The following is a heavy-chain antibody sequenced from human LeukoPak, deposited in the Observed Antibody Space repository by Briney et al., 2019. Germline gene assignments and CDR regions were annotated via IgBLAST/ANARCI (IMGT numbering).Heavy chain of an antibody. Sequence: GGSLRLSCAVSGFTFSSYDMHWVRQATGKGLEWVSAIGTAGDTYYPGSVKGRFTISRENAKNSLYLQMDSLRAVDTAVYYCARDGGAAGFDYWGQGTLVTVSS. CDR2: IGTAGDT. D-gene: IGHD6-13*01. J-gene: IGHJ4*02. CDR1: GFTFSSYD. CDR3: ARDGGAAGFDY. V-gene: IGHV3-13*01.